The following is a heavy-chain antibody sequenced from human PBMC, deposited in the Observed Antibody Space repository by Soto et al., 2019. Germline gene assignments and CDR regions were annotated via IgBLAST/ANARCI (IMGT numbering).Heavy chain of an antibody. V-gene: IGHV1-69*13. D-gene: IGHD3-3*01. CDR3: ARDRTSAAYDVWSGYSRDYYYGMDV. J-gene: IGHJ6*02. CDR2: IIPIFGTA. CDR1: GGTFSSYA. Sequence: SVKVSCKASGGTFSSYAISWVRQAPGQGLEWMGGIIPIFGTANYAQKFQGRVTITADESTSTAYMELSSLRSEDTAVYYCARDRTSAAYDVWSGYSRDYYYGMDVWGQGTTVTVSS.